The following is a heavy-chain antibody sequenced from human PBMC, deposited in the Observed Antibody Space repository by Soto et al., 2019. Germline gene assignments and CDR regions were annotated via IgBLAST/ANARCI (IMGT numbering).Heavy chain of an antibody. J-gene: IGHJ6*02. V-gene: IGHV4-59*01. D-gene: IGHD5-18*01. CDR1: VGSISSYS. Sequence: SETLCLTCTFSVGSISSYSWTWIRQPPGKGLEWIGYIYYSGSTNYNPSLKSRVTISVDTSKNQFSLKLSSVTAADTAVYYCARDRGKDTAMLNGMDVWGQGTTVTV. CDR2: IYYSGST. CDR3: ARDRGKDTAMLNGMDV.